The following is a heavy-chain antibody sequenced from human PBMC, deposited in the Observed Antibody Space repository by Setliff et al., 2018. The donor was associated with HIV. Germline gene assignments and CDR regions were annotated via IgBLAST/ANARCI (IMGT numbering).Heavy chain of an antibody. CDR2: INVDGSSI. D-gene: IGHD2-2*01. CDR1: GFTFTDYW. J-gene: IGHJ4*02. Sequence: GGSLRLSCAASGFTFTDYWMHWVRQVPGQGLVWVSRINVDGSSISYADSVKGRFTIFRDNAKKSVYLELNSLRAEDTAVYYCARLPGYCSTSSCYGYLDYWGQGTLVTVSS. V-gene: IGHV3-74*01. CDR3: ARLPGYCSTSSCYGYLDY.